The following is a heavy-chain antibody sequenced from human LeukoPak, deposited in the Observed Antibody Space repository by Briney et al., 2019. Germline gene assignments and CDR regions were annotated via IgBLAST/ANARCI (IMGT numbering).Heavy chain of an antibody. CDR2: TKQDGSEK. CDR1: RFTFSSYW. V-gene: IGHV3-7*01. D-gene: IGHD5-12*01. Sequence: GGSLRLSCAASRFTFSSYWMSWVRQAPGKGLEWVANTKQDGSEKHYVDSVRGRFTISRDNAKNSLYLQMNSLRAEDTAVYYCARDGGSGYAYDYWGQGTQVTVSS. J-gene: IGHJ4*02. CDR3: ARDGGSGYAYDY.